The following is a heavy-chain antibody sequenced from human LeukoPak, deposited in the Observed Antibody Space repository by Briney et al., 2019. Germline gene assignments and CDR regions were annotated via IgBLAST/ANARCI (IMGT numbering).Heavy chain of an antibody. Sequence: ASVKVSCKASGYTFTGYYMHWVRQAPGQGLEWMGRINPNSGGTNYAQKFQGRVTMTRDTSISTAYMELSRLRSDDTAVYYCASQNGVAVASRGPYYYYYMDVWGKGTRSPSP. CDR1: GYTFTGYY. V-gene: IGHV1-2*06. CDR3: ASQNGVAVASRGPYYYYYMDV. D-gene: IGHD6-19*01. J-gene: IGHJ6*03. CDR2: INPNSGGT.